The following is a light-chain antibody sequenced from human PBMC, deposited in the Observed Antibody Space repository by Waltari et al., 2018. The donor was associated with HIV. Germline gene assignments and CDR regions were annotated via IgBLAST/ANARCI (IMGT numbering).Light chain of an antibody. CDR2: DAS. Sequence: DIQMTQSPSSLSASVGDRVTITCQASQDITNYLNWYQQKQGKAPRLLIYDASNLQTGVPSRFRGSGSGTDFTFTISDLQPEDIATYYCQHSDNLPSTFGGGTKVEIK. J-gene: IGKJ4*01. CDR3: QHSDNLPST. V-gene: IGKV1-33*01. CDR1: QDITNY.